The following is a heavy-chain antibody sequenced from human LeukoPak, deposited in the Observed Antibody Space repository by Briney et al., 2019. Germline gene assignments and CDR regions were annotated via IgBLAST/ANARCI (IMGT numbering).Heavy chain of an antibody. CDR1: GYTFTSYA. Sequence: ASVKVSCKASGYTFTSYAMHWVRQAPGQRLEWMGWIDAGNGNTKYSQKFQGRVTITRDTSASTAYMELSSLRSEDTAVYYCARVGGDYAFQHWGQGTLVTVSS. CDR3: ARVGGDYAFQH. J-gene: IGHJ1*01. V-gene: IGHV1-3*01. D-gene: IGHD4-17*01. CDR2: IDAGNGNT.